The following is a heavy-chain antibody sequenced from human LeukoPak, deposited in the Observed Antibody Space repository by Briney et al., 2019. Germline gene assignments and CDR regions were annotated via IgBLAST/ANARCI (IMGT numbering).Heavy chain of an antibody. J-gene: IGHJ4*02. CDR2: IKQDGSEK. CDR3: ARSPYCSSTSCYYISDY. D-gene: IGHD2-2*01. CDR1: GFTFSSYW. Sequence: GGSLRLSCAASGFTFSSYWMSWVRQAPGKGLEWVANIKQDGSEKYYVDSVKGRFTISRDNAKNSLYLQMNSLRAEDTAVYYCARSPYCSSTSCYYISDYWGQGTLATVSS. V-gene: IGHV3-7*01.